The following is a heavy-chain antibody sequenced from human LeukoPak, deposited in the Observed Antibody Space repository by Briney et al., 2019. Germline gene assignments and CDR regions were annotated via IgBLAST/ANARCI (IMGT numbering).Heavy chain of an antibody. V-gene: IGHV3-33*01. J-gene: IGHJ3*02. CDR3: ARAVGPFDI. CDR2: IWYDGSIK. Sequence: GGSLRLSCAASGSTFSTYGMHWVRQAPGKGLEWVAVIWYDGSIKYYADSVKGRFTISRDNSKNTLYLQMNNLRAEDTAVYYCARAVGPFDIWGQGTLVIVSS. CDR1: GSTFSTYG.